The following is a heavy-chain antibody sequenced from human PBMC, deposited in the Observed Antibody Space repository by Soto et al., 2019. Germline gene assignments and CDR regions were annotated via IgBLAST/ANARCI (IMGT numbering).Heavy chain of an antibody. CDR2: ISYSGST. D-gene: IGHD2-15*01. CDR1: GGSMSSYY. J-gene: IGHJ4*02. CDR3: ARADPDASVGY. Sequence: SETLSLTCTVSGGSMSSYYWTWLRQSPGRGLEWVGYISYSGSTYYNPSLKSRVTTSADTSKNQFSLRMNSMIAADTAVYYCARADPDASVGYWGQGTLVTVSS. V-gene: IGHV4-59*01.